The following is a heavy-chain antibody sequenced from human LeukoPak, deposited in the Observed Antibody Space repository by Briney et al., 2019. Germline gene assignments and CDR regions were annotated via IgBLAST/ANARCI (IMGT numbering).Heavy chain of an antibody. CDR3: ARSGFRDFDWLLSRYYYYYYYMDV. Sequence: SETLSLTCTVSGGSISSSSYYWGWIRQPPGKGLEWIGSIYYSGSTYYNPSLKSRVTISVDTSKNQFSLKLSSVTAADTAVYYCARSGFRDFDWLLSRYYYYYYYMDVWGKGTTVTVSS. D-gene: IGHD3-9*01. CDR1: GGSISSSSYY. V-gene: IGHV4-39*07. CDR2: IYYSGST. J-gene: IGHJ6*03.